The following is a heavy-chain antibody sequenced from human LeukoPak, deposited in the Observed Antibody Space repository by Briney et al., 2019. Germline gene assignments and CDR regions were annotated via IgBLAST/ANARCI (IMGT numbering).Heavy chain of an antibody. CDR1: GGSISSSSYY. J-gene: IGHJ4*02. CDR2: IYYSGST. V-gene: IGHV4-39*07. D-gene: IGHD3-22*01. CDR3: ARGVYYYDSSGYKVYYFDY. Sequence: PSETLSLTCTVSGGSISSSSYYWGWIRQPPGKGLEWIGSIYYSGSTYYNTSLKSRVTISVDTSKNQFSLRLNSVTAADTAVYYCARGVYYYDSSGYKVYYFDYWGQGTLVTVSS.